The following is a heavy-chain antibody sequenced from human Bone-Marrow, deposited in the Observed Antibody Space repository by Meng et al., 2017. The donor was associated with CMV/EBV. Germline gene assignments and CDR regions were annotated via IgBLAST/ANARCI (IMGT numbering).Heavy chain of an antibody. CDR3: ARDPRFFPL. CDR2: ISDSGNTI. V-gene: IGHV3-48*03. Sequence: GESLKISCVASGFIFSSYEMNWVRQAPGKGPEWVAHISDSGNTIYYADSVKGRFTISRDNANNSLYLHMNSLRAEDTAIYYCARDPRFFPLWGQGTMVTVSS. D-gene: IGHD3-3*01. J-gene: IGHJ3*01. CDR1: GFIFSSYE.